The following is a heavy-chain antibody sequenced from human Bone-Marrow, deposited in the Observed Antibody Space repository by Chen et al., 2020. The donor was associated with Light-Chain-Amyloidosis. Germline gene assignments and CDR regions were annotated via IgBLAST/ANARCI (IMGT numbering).Heavy chain of an antibody. CDR3: TTQGVITGMRY. Sequence: LVESGGXLVQPGGSLRLSCAASGLPFSSYWIHWVRQAPGKGLVWVSRINSDGSSTSYADSVKGRFTISRDNAKXTLXXXXXXXXAEXXXVYYCTTQGVITGMRYWGQGTLVTVSS. CDR2: INSDGSST. V-gene: IGHV3-74*01. J-gene: IGHJ4*02. CDR1: GLPFSSYW. D-gene: IGHD1-20*01.